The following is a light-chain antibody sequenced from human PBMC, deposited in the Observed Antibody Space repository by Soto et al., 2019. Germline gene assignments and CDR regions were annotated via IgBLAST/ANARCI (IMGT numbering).Light chain of an antibody. J-gene: IGKJ1*01. Sequence: EIVMTQSPVTLSVSPGESATLSCRASQSVSSNYLAWYQQKPGQAPRLLIYGASSRATGIPDRFSGSGSGTDFTLTISRLEPEDFAVYYCQQYGSSGRTFGQGTKVEIK. CDR2: GAS. CDR1: QSVSSNY. V-gene: IGKV3-20*01. CDR3: QQYGSSGRT.